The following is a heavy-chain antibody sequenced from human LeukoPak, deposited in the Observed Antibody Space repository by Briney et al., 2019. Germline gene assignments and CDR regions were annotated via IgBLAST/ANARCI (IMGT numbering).Heavy chain of an antibody. V-gene: IGHV3-21*01. D-gene: IGHD3-3*01. J-gene: IGHJ4*02. CDR3: ARAEEIFEIYFDY. CDR2: ISSSSSYI. CDR1: GFTFSSYS. Sequence: GGSLSLSCAASGFTFSSYSMNWVRQAPGKGLEWVSSISSSSSYIYYADSVKGRFTISRDNAKNSLYLQMNSLRAEDTAVYYCARAEEIFEIYFDYWGQGTLVTVSS.